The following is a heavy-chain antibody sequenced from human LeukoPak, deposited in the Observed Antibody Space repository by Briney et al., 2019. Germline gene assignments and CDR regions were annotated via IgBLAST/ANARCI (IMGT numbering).Heavy chain of an antibody. V-gene: IGHV3-21*01. J-gene: IGHJ6*02. D-gene: IGHD3-3*01. Sequence: NPGGSLRLSCAASGFTFSSYSMNWVRQAPGKGLEWVSSISSISSYIYYADSVKGRFTISRDNAKNSLYLQMNSLRAEDTAVYYCARDTTIFGVVIHYYYYGMDVWGQGTTVTVSS. CDR1: GFTFSSYS. CDR2: ISSISSYI. CDR3: ARDTTIFGVVIHYYYYGMDV.